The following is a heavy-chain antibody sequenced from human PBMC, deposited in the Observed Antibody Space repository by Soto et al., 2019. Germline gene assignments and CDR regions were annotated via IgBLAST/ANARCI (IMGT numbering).Heavy chain of an antibody. CDR2: INHSGST. Sequence: NPSETLSLTCAVYGGSFSGYYWSWIRQPPGKGLEWIGEINHSGSTNYNPSLKSRVTISVDTSKNQFSLKLSSVTAADTAVYYCARGRRRDFWSGTQYNWFDPWGQGTRVTGSA. CDR3: ARGRRRDFWSGTQYNWFDP. J-gene: IGHJ5*02. V-gene: IGHV4-34*01. D-gene: IGHD3-3*01. CDR1: GGSFSGYY.